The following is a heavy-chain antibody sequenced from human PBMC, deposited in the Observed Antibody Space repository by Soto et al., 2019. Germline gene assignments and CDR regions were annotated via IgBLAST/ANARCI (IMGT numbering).Heavy chain of an antibody. CDR2: MNPSGSNT. J-gene: IGHJ3*01. V-gene: IGHV1-8*01. CDR3: ARYRTKVPVAFDV. Sequence: ASVKVSCKASGPAFPIDDIIWVRQTIGQGLEFMGWMNPSGSNTGYAQKFQGRATFTWNTPTSTAYMDLSGLRSEDTAVYYCARYRTKVPVAFDVWGQGTMVTVSS. D-gene: IGHD3-16*02. CDR1: GPAFPIDD.